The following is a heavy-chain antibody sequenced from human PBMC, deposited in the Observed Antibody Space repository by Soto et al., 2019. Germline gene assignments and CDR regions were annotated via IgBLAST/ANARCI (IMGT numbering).Heavy chain of an antibody. V-gene: IGHV3-23*01. CDR1: GLTFRNHA. CDR2: ISDSGVNT. J-gene: IGHJ4*02. CDR3: VSWVSAHFDY. D-gene: IGHD2-8*01. Sequence: PGGSLRLSCTTSGLTFRNHAMTWVRQAPDKGLEWVSTISDSGVNTHYADSVKGRFTISRDNSRNTLYLQMNSLRGEDTAVYYYVSWVSAHFDYWGQGTVVTVSS.